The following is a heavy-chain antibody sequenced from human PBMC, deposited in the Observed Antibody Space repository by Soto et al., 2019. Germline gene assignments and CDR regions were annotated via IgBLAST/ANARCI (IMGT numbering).Heavy chain of an antibody. D-gene: IGHD6-19*01. Sequence: QVHLVESGGGLVQPGRSLRLSCAGSGFTFSNFEMHWVRQAPGKGLEWVAVIYHDGSNKYYADSVKGRFTISRDSSKNTLYLQMDSLTVEDTAVYYCAREQWNNLRDYYAMDVWGQGTTVTVSS. J-gene: IGHJ6*02. CDR1: GFTFSNFE. CDR2: IYHDGSNK. V-gene: IGHV3-30*04. CDR3: AREQWNNLRDYYAMDV.